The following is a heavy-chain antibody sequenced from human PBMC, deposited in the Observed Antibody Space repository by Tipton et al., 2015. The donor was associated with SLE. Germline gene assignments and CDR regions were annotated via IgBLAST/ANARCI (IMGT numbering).Heavy chain of an antibody. CDR1: GGSISGYY. J-gene: IGHJ2*01. Sequence: TLSLTCTVSGGSISGYYWGWVRQPPGQGLEWIGYIHYRGSTNYNPSLKSRVTISLDTSENQFSLKLSSATAADTAVYYCARDRYCGAGSCFDWYFDLWGRGTLVTVSS. CDR3: ARDRYCGAGSCFDWYFDL. V-gene: IGHV4-59*01. D-gene: IGHD2-15*01. CDR2: IHYRGST.